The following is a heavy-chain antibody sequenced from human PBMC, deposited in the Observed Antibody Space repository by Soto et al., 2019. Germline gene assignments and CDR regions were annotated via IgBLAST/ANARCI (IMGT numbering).Heavy chain of an antibody. CDR2: ITSNGGST. CDR1: GFSFRRYF. CDR3: LVASAAY. Sequence: GGALRLSFSAPGFSFRRYFMNWVRQAPGKGLEYVSGITSNGGSTFYADSVKGRFIISRDNSQNTVYLQMSSLTTADTAVYYCLVASAAYWGQGTQVTVSS. V-gene: IGHV3-64D*06. J-gene: IGHJ4*02. D-gene: IGHD6-13*01.